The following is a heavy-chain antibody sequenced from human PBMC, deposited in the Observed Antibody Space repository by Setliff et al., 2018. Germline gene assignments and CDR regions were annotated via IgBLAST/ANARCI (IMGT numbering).Heavy chain of an antibody. Sequence: PSETLSLTCTVSGGSISSSSYYWGWIRQPPGKGLEWIGSIYYSGSTYYNPSLKSRVTISVDTSKNQFSLTLSSVTAADTAVYYCARRETYYNFWSGYYAYWGQGTLVTVSS. CDR1: GGSISSSSYY. V-gene: IGHV4-39*07. D-gene: IGHD3-3*01. CDR2: IYYSGST. CDR3: ARRETYYNFWSGYYAY. J-gene: IGHJ4*02.